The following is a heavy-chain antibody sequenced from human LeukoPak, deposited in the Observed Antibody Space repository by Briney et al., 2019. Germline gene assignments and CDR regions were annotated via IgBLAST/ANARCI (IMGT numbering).Heavy chain of an antibody. CDR1: GYIFIDYF. CDR3: ARDLSSTSNWEFDY. CDR2: LNPNNGYT. Sequence: ASVKVSCKTSGYIFIDYFIHWVRQAPGQGLEWMGRLNPNNGYTFYTEEFQGRVTMTSDTSISTAYMELSRLTSDDTALYYCARDLSSTSNWEFDYWGQGTLVTVSS. V-gene: IGHV1-2*06. D-gene: IGHD7-27*01. J-gene: IGHJ4*02.